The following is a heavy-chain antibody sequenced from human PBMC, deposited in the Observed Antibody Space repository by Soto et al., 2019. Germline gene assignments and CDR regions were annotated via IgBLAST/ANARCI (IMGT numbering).Heavy chain of an antibody. D-gene: IGHD3-3*01. Sequence: PSETLSLTCTVSGGSISSYYWSWIRQPPGKGMEWIGDSYYSGSTNYNPSLKSRVTISVDTSKNQFSLKLSSVTAADTAVYYCARDSATIFGVVPWHYFDYWGQGTLVTVSS. CDR2: SYYSGST. V-gene: IGHV4-59*01. CDR1: GGSISSYY. J-gene: IGHJ4*02. CDR3: ARDSATIFGVVPWHYFDY.